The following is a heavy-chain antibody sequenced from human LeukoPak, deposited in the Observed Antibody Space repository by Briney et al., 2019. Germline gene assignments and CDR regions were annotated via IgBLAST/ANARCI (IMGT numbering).Heavy chain of an antibody. V-gene: IGHV4-39*07. Sequence: LXLTXTVSGGSIXSSXYYWGWIRQPPXKEXXXIGXIYSGGSSYYNPSLKSRVTISVDTSNNQFSLKVNSVTAADTAVYYCARDAGHQLSRRNYYAMDVWGQGTTVTVSS. CDR2: IYSGGSS. D-gene: IGHD1-1*01. CDR3: ARDAGHQLSRRNYYAMDV. J-gene: IGHJ6*02. CDR1: GGSIXSSXYY.